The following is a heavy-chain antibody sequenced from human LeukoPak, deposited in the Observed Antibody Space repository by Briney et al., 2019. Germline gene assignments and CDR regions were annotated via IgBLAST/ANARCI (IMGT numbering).Heavy chain of an antibody. CDR3: AREGTTVVTPDYYYYGMDV. Sequence: SETLSLTCTVSGGSISSGDYYWSWIRKPPGKGLEWIGYIYYSGSTYYNPSLKSRVTISVDTSKNQFSLKLSSVTAADTAVYYCAREGTTVVTPDYYYYGMDVWGQGTTVTVSS. J-gene: IGHJ6*02. D-gene: IGHD4-23*01. V-gene: IGHV4-30-4*01. CDR2: IYYSGST. CDR1: GGSISSGDYY.